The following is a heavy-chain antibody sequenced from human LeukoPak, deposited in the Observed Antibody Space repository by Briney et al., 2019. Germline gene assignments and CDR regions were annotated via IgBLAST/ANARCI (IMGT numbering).Heavy chain of an antibody. CDR1: GGSISSYY. D-gene: IGHD5-12*01. V-gene: IGHV4-59*08. Sequence: PSETLSLTCTVSGGSISSYYWSWIRQPPGKGLEWIGYIYYSGSTNSNPSLKSRVTISVDTSKNQFSLKLSSVTAADTAVYYCARHGGLATIWSLYFDLWGRGTLVTVSS. CDR2: IYYSGST. J-gene: IGHJ2*01. CDR3: ARHGGLATIWSLYFDL.